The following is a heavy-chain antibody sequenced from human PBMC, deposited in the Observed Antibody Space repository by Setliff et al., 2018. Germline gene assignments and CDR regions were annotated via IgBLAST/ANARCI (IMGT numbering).Heavy chain of an antibody. CDR3: AKPRLELRWGFEH. D-gene: IGHD1-7*01. Sequence: GSLRLSCAASTFTFTDYAMSWVRQAPGKGLEWVSTIYRGDRSTFYADSVQGRFIIFRDGSKNTLYLQMDSLRGEDTAVYYCAKPRLELRWGFEHWGQGTPVTVSS. J-gene: IGHJ4*02. CDR1: TFTFTDYA. CDR2: IYRGDRST. V-gene: IGHV3-23*03.